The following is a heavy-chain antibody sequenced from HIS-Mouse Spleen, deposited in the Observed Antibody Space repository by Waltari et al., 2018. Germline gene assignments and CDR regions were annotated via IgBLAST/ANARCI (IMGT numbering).Heavy chain of an antibody. CDR3: AREIPYSSSWYDWYFDL. V-gene: IGHV4-39*07. J-gene: IGHJ2*01. CDR2: INYSGRT. D-gene: IGHD6-13*01. Sequence: QLQLQESGPGLVKPSAPLSLTCTVSGGSISRRSYYRGWIRQSPRKGLEWIGGINYSGRTYYNPSLKSRVTRSVDTSKNQFSLKLSSVTAADTAVYYCAREIPYSSSWYDWYFDLWGRGTLVTVSS. CDR1: GGSISRRSYY.